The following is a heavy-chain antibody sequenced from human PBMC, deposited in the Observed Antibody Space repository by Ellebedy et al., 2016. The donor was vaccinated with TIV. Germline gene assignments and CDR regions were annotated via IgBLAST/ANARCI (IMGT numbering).Heavy chain of an antibody. Sequence: ASVKVSXKASGYTFTSYDIHWVRQAPGQGLEWMGRVNPNSGYTGYAQMFQGRVTMTRNTSINTAYMELRSLRSDGTAVYYCGTPMVGDFSYYYMDVWGKGTTVTVSS. V-gene: IGHV1-8*01. D-gene: IGHD5-18*01. CDR3: GTPMVGDFSYYYMDV. CDR1: GYTFTSYD. J-gene: IGHJ6*03. CDR2: VNPNSGYT.